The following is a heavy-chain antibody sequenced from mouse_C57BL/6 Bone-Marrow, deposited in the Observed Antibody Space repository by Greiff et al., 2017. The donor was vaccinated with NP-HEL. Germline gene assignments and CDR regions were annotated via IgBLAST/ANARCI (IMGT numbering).Heavy chain of an antibody. D-gene: IGHD1-1*01. CDR2: IYPRSGNT. V-gene: IGHV1-81*01. CDR3: ARPYYYGSSPVYFDY. Sequence: QVQLQQSGAELARPGASVKLSCKASGYTFTSYGISWVKQRTGQGLEWIGEIYPRSGNTYYNEKFKGKATLTADKSSSTAYMELRSLTSEDSAVYFCARPYYYGSSPVYFDYWCQGTTLTVSS. J-gene: IGHJ2*01. CDR1: GYTFTSYG.